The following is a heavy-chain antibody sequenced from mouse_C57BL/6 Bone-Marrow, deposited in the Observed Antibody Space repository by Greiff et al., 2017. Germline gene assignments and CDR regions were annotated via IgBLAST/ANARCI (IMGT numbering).Heavy chain of an antibody. D-gene: IGHD3-2*02. Sequence: QVQLKESGPELVKPGASVKISCKASGYAFSSSWMNWVKQRPGKGLEWIGRIYPGDGDTNYNGKFKGKATLTADKSSSTAYMQLSRLTSEDSAVYFCAKGAAQAPYYFDYWGQGTTLTVSS. CDR3: AKGAAQAPYYFDY. CDR2: IYPGDGDT. V-gene: IGHV1-82*01. J-gene: IGHJ2*01. CDR1: GYAFSSSW.